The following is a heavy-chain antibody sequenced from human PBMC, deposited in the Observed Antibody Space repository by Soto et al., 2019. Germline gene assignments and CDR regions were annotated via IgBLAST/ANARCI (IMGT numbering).Heavy chain of an antibody. Sequence: SETLSLTCTVSGGSISSEYYHWTWIRQAPGKCLEWIGYIHYSGSVHYNPSLQSRLTMSVDTSKNLFSLKLSSVTAADTAVYFCAREDDGGDRDYYGLDVWGQGTTVTVSS. CDR2: IHYSGSV. D-gene: IGHD2-21*02. CDR1: GGSISSEYYH. V-gene: IGHV4-30-4*01. J-gene: IGHJ6*02. CDR3: AREDDGGDRDYYGLDV.